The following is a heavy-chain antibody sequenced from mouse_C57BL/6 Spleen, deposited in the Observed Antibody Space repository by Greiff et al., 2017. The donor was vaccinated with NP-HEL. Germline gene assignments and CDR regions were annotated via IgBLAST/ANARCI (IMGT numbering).Heavy chain of an antibody. V-gene: IGHV2-5*01. CDR3: AKSSSRGSPFDY. CDR1: GFSLTSYG. Sequence: VQLVESGPGLVQPSQSLSITCTVSGFSLTSYGVHWVRQSPGQGLEWLGVIWRGGSTDYNAAFMSRLSITKDNSNRQVFFKMNSVHADDTSTYYCAKSSSRGSPFDYWGKGTTLTVSS. CDR2: IWRGGST. D-gene: IGHD1-1*01. J-gene: IGHJ2*01.